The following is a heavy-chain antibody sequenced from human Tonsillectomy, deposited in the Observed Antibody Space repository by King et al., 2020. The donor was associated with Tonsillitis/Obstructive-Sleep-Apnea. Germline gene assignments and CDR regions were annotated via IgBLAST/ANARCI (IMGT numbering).Heavy chain of an antibody. CDR3: AGHCNGVVCYRSFDR. V-gene: IGHV4-4*02. Sequence: QLQESGPGLVKPSGTLSLTCAVSGGSITSNWWSWVRQPPGKGLEWIGEIVHDGTTNYNPSLKSRVTISVDKSKNQFSLNLSSVTAADTAVYYCAGHCNGVVCYRSFDRWGQGTLVTVSS. D-gene: IGHD2-8*02. CDR2: IVHDGTT. CDR1: GGSITSNW. J-gene: IGHJ5*02.